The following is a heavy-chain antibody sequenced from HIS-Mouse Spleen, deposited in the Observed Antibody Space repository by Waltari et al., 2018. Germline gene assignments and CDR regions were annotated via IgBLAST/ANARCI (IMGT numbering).Heavy chain of an antibody. CDR1: GFTFSSYG. CDR2: IWYDGSKK. Sequence: QVQLVESGGGLVQPGRSLRLSCAASGFTFSSYGMHWVRQAPGRGLEWVAVIWYDGSKKYYADAVKGRFTIYRDNSKNTLYLQMNSLRAEDTAVYYCARDSGLITIIPYGMDVWGQGTTVTVSS. D-gene: IGHD3-10*01. J-gene: IGHJ6*02. CDR3: ARDSGLITIIPYGMDV. V-gene: IGHV3-33*01.